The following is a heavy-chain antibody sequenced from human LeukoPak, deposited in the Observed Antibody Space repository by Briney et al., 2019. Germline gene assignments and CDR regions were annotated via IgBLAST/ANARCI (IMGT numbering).Heavy chain of an antibody. CDR3: ARGYCSGGNCYRYGMDV. Sequence: SQTLSLTCTVSGGSISSGDYYWSWIRQPPGKGLEWIRYIYYSGSNYYNPSLKSRVTISEDTSKNQFSLKLSSVTAADTAVYYCARGYCSGGNCYRYGMDVWGQGTTVTVSS. CDR1: GGSISSGDYY. D-gene: IGHD2-15*01. V-gene: IGHV4-30-4*01. CDR2: IYYSGSN. J-gene: IGHJ6*02.